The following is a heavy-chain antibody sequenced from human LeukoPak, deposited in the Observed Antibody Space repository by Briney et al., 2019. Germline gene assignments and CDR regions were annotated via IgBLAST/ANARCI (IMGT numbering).Heavy chain of an antibody. Sequence: KTGGSLRLSCAASGFIFSTYTMNWVRQAPGKGLEWVSSLSSTGYYIYHADSVKGRFTISRDNAKNSLYLQMNSLRAEDTAVYYCARDRIPLQSVKAEFDCWGQGTMVTVSS. CDR2: LSSTGYYI. D-gene: IGHD4-11*01. V-gene: IGHV3-21*01. CDR1: GFIFSTYT. CDR3: ARDRIPLQSVKAEFDC. J-gene: IGHJ4*02.